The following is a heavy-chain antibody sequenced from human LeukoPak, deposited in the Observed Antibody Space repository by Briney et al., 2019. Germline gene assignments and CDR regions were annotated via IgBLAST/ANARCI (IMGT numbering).Heavy chain of an antibody. D-gene: IGHD4-17*01. V-gene: IGHV3-48*01. CDR2: ISSSSTI. CDR1: GFTFSSYS. J-gene: IGHJ3*02. Sequence: QPGGSLRLSCAASGFTFSSYSMNWVRQAPGKGLEWVSYISSSSTIYYADSVKGRFTISRDNAKNSLYLQMNSLRAEDTAVYYCATPPPLRTDAFDIWGQGTMVTVSS. CDR3: ATPPPLRTDAFDI.